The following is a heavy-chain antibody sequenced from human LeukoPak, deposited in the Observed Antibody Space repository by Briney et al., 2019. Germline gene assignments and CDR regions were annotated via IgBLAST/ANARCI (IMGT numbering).Heavy chain of an antibody. Sequence: SETLSLTCPVYGGSFSGYYWSWIRQPPGKGLEWIGEINHSGSTNYNPSLKRRATISVETSKNQFSLKLSSVTAADRAVYYCAIARDYARWYFDDWGQGTLVTVSS. CDR2: INHSGST. CDR1: GGSFSGYY. D-gene: IGHD4-17*01. J-gene: IGHJ4*02. V-gene: IGHV4-34*01. CDR3: AIARDYARWYFDD.